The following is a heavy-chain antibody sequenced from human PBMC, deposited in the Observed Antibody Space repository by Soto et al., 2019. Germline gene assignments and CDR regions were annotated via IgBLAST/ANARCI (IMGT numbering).Heavy chain of an antibody. V-gene: IGHV1-8*01. D-gene: IGHD6-6*01. Sequence: KVSCKASGYTFTSYYINWVRQATGQGLEWMGWMNPNSGNTGYAQQFQGRVTMTRNTSISTAYMELSSLRSEDTAVYYCASMRSDDAFDIWGQGTMVTVSS. CDR1: GYTFTSYY. J-gene: IGHJ3*02. CDR2: MNPNSGNT. CDR3: ASMRSDDAFDI.